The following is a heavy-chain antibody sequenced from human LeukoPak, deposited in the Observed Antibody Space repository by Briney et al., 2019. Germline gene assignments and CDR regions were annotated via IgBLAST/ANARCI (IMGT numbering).Heavy chain of an antibody. CDR1: GFTFSSYA. CDR3: AKVDYDFWSGYYLKQNDAFDI. V-gene: IGHV3-23*01. Sequence: GGSLRLSCAASGFTFSSYAMSWVRQAPGKGLEWVSAISGSGGSTYYTDSVKGRFTISRDNSKNTLYLRMNSLRAEDTAVYYCAKVDYDFWSGYYLKQNDAFDIWGQGTMVTVSS. D-gene: IGHD3-3*01. J-gene: IGHJ3*02. CDR2: ISGSGGST.